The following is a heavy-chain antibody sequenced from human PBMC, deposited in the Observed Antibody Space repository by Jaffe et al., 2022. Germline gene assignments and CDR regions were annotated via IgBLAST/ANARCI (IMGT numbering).Heavy chain of an antibody. Sequence: EVQLLESGGGLVQPGGSLRLSCAASGFTFDSYGMSWVRQAPGKGLEWVSVISSSGGSTYYADSVKGRFTISRDNSKNTLYLQMNSLRAADTAVYYCVKGSGVGSWGYTYAPGYWGQGTLVTVSS. CDR1: GFTFDSYG. V-gene: IGHV3-23*01. CDR2: ISSSGGST. J-gene: IGHJ4*02. D-gene: IGHD5-18*01. CDR3: VKGSGVGSWGYTYAPGY.